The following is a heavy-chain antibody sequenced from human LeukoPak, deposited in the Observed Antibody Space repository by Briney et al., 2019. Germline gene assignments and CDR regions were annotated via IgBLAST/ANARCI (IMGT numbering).Heavy chain of an antibody. CDR1: GFTFSSYA. J-gene: IGHJ4*02. V-gene: IGHV3-23*01. D-gene: IGHD6-19*01. Sequence: GGSLRLSCAASGFTFSSYAMSWVRQAPGKGLEWVSAISGSGGSTYYADSVKGRFTISRDNSKNTLYLQMYSLRAEDTALYYCAKADGSAWYRGDYWGQGTLVTVSS. CDR2: ISGSGGST. CDR3: AKADGSAWYRGDY.